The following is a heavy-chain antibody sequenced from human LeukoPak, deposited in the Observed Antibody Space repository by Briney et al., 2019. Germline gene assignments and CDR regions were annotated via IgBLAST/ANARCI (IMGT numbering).Heavy chain of an antibody. D-gene: IGHD3-3*01. Sequence: GGCLRLSCAASGFTFSSYAMSWVRQAPGKRLEWVSYITNSGRSTKYADAVKGRFTISRDNTKQSVYLEMTDLRAEDTAVYYCAREASGYYHVFDSWGQGTLVTVSS. J-gene: IGHJ4*02. CDR3: AREASGYYHVFDS. CDR2: ITNSGRST. CDR1: GFTFSSYA. V-gene: IGHV3-48*03.